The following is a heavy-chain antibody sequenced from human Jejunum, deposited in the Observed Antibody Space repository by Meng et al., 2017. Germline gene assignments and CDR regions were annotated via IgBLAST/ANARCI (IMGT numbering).Heavy chain of an antibody. CDR2: IYHSGTT. V-gene: IGHV4-4*02. Sequence: QVQLQESGPGLVKSWGTLSLTCAVSGDSISSSYWWSWVRQSPGKGLEWIGEIYHSGTTNYNPSLKSRVTLSVDKSKNQFSLNLSSVTAADTAVYFCARDFEALNGVWGQGTLVTVSS. CDR3: ARDFEALNGV. J-gene: IGHJ1*01. CDR1: GDSISSSYW. D-gene: IGHD2-8*01.